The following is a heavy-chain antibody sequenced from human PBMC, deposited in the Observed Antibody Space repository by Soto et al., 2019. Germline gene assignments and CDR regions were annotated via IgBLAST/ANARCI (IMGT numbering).Heavy chain of an antibody. J-gene: IGHJ5*02. D-gene: IGHD3-10*01. CDR2: IRNRANSYST. Sequence: GGSLRLSCAASGFIFSDRYMDWVRQTPGKGLEWLGRIRNRANSYSTEYAASVRGRFTISRDDSNNLLYLHMSSLKTEDTAVYYCATIDMVERFDPRGQGILVTVSS. CDR3: ATIDMVERFDP. V-gene: IGHV3-72*01. CDR1: GFIFSDRY.